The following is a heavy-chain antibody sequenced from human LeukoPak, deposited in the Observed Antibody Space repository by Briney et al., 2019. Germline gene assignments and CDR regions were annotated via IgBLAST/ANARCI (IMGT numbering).Heavy chain of an antibody. CDR3: AAGRLVGAANYFDY. J-gene: IGHJ4*02. CDR2: IYHSGST. D-gene: IGHD1-26*01. CDR1: GYSISSGYY. Sequence: PSETLSLTCTVSGYSISSGYYWGWIRQPPGKGLEWIGSIYHSGSTYYNPSLKSRVTISVDTSKNQFSLKLSSVTAADTAVYYCAAGRLVGAANYFDYWGQGTLVTVSS. V-gene: IGHV4-38-2*02.